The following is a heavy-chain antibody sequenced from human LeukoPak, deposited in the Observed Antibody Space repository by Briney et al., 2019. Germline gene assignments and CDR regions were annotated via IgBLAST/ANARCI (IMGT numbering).Heavy chain of an antibody. V-gene: IGHV3-48*01. CDR2: ISTNTTTI. D-gene: IGHD7-27*01. CDR1: GFSFKFYS. CDR3: VRVGTSFDI. Sequence: GGSLSLSCAVSGFSFKFYSMNWVRQAPGKGMEWVSYISTNTTTIYYADSVKGRFTISRDNAKNSLYLQMNSLRVEDTAVYYCVRVGTSFDIWGQGTMVTVSS. J-gene: IGHJ3*02.